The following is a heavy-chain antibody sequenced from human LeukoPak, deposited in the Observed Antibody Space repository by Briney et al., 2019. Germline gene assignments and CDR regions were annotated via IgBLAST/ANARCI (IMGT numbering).Heavy chain of an antibody. D-gene: IGHD3-3*01. Sequence: PGGSLRLSCAASGFTFSSYAMHWVRQAPGKGLEWVAVISYDGSNKYYADSVKGRFTISRDNSKNTLYLQMNSLRAEDTAVYYCAREAHYDFFDYWGQGTLVTVSS. CDR2: ISYDGSNK. J-gene: IGHJ4*02. V-gene: IGHV3-30-3*01. CDR3: AREAHYDFFDY. CDR1: GFTFSSYA.